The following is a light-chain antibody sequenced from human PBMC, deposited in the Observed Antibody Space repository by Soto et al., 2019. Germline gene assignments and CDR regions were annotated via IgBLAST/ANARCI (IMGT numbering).Light chain of an antibody. CDR1: SSDVGGYNY. CDR3: SSYTSSSLYV. V-gene: IGLV2-14*01. CDR2: DIS. J-gene: IGLJ1*01. Sequence: QSALTQPASVSGSPGQTITISCTGTSSDVGGYNYVSWYQQHPGKAPKLMIYDISNRPSGVSNRFSGSKSGTTASLTICGLHADDEADYYCSSYTSSSLYVFGAGTKLTVL.